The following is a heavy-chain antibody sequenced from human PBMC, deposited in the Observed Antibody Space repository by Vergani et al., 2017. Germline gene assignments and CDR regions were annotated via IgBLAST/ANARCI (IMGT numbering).Heavy chain of an antibody. CDR3: ARDLLXHGSGSYEYYYYYYGMDV. D-gene: IGHD3-10*01. J-gene: IGHJ6*02. V-gene: IGHV3-21*01. CDR1: GFTFSSYS. Sequence: EVQLVESGGGLVKPGGSLRLSCAASGFTFSSYSMNWVRQAPGKGLEWVSSISSSSSYIYYADSVKGRFTISRDNAKNSLYLQMNSLRAEDTAVYYCARDLLXHGSGSYEYYYYYYGMDVWGQGTTVTVSS. CDR2: ISSSSSYI.